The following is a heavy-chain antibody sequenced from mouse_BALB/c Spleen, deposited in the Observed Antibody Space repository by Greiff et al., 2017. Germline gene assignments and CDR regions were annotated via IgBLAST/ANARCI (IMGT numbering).Heavy chain of an antibody. CDR3: ARDWEGFAY. J-gene: IGHJ3*01. CDR1: GFTFSSFG. D-gene: IGHD4-1*01. CDR2: ISSGSSTI. V-gene: IGHV5-17*02. Sequence: EVKLVESGGGLVQPGGSRKLSCAASGFTFSSFGMHWVRQAPEKGLEWVAYISSGSSTIYYADTVKGRFTISRDNPKNTLFLQMTSLRSEDTAMYYCARDWEGFAYWGQGTLVTVSA.